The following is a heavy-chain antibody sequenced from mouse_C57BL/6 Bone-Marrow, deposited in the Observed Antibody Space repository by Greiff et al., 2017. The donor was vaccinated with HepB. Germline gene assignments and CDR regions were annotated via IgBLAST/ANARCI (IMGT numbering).Heavy chain of an antibody. CDR1: GYTFTSYW. D-gene: IGHD2-3*01. CDR2: IHPSDSDT. J-gene: IGHJ4*01. Sequence: QVQLKQPGAELVKPGASVKVSCKASGYTFTSYWMHWVKQRPGQGLEWIGRIHPSDSDTNYNQKFKGKATLTVDKSSSTAYMQLSSLTSEDSAVYYCAILYDGYAMDYWGQGTSVTVSS. CDR3: AILYDGYAMDY. V-gene: IGHV1-74*01.